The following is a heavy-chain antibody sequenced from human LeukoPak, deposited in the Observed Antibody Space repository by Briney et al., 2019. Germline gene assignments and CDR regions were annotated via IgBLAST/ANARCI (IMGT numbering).Heavy chain of an antibody. V-gene: IGHV4-59*01. D-gene: IGHD6-19*01. J-gene: IGHJ5*02. CDR2: IYYSGST. CDR3: ARDRLEYSSGWRWFDP. CDR1: GGSISSYY. Sequence: PSETLSLTCTVSGGSISSYYWSWIRQPPGKGLEWIGYIYYSGSTNYNPSLKGRVTISVDTSKNQFSLKLSSVTAADTAVYYCARDRLEYSSGWRWFDPWGQGTLVTVSS.